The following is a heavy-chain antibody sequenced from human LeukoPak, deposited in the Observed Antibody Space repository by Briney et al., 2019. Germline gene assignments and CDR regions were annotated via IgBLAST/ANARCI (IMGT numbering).Heavy chain of an antibody. J-gene: IGHJ6*03. V-gene: IGHV4-4*07. CDR3: ARGGRSHARPPLYYYYYYMDV. Sequence: SETLSLTCTVSGGSISSYYWSWIRQPAGKGLEWIGRIYTSGSTNYNPSLKSRVTMSVDTSKNQFSLKLSSVTAADTAVYYCARGGRSHARPPLYYYYYYMDVWGKGTTVTVSS. CDR1: GGSISSYY. D-gene: IGHD6-6*01. CDR2: IYTSGST.